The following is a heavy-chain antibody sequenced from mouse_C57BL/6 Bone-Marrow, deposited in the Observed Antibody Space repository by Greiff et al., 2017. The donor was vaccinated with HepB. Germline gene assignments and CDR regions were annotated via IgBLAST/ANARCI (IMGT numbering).Heavy chain of an antibody. J-gene: IGHJ1*03. V-gene: IGHV14-4*01. CDR3: TTEGYYYGGYFDV. D-gene: IGHD1-1*01. Sequence: VQLQQSGAELVRPGASVKLSCTASGFNIKDDYMHWVKQRPEQGLEWIGWIDPENGDTEYASKFQGKATITADTSSNTAYLHLSSLTSEDTAVYYCTTEGYYYGGYFDVWGTGTTVTVSS. CDR2: IDPENGDT. CDR1: GFNIKDDY.